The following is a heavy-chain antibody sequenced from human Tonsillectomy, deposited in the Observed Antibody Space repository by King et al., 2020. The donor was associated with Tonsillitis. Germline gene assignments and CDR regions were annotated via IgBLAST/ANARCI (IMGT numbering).Heavy chain of an antibody. CDR1: GFTFSSYA. CDR2: ISGSGGTT. V-gene: IGHV3-23*04. J-gene: IGHJ4*02. D-gene: IGHD2/OR15-2a*01. CDR3: GKGRPYFRGPDN. Sequence: VQLVESGGGLVQPGGSLRLSCAASGFTFSSYAMNWVRQAPGRGLEWVSVISGSGGTTYYADSVKGRFTISRDNSKNTLYLQMNGLRAEDTAVYYCGKGRPYFRGPDNWGQGTLVTVSS.